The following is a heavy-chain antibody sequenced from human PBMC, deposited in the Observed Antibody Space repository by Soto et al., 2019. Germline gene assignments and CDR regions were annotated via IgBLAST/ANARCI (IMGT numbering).Heavy chain of an antibody. CDR1: GYTFTSYG. Sequence: QVPLVQSGAEVKKPGASVKVSCQASGYTFTSYGISWVRQAPGQGLEWMGWISAYNGNTNYAQKLQDRVTMTTDTSANTAYRELRSLRSDDTAVYYCARDAPRSGIVVAGKTFDYWGQGTLVTVSS. CDR2: ISAYNGNT. J-gene: IGHJ4*02. V-gene: IGHV1-18*01. CDR3: ARDAPRSGIVVAGKTFDY. D-gene: IGHD6-19*01.